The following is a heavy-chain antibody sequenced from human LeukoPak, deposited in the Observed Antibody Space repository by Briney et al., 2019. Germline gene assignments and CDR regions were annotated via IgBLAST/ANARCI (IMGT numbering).Heavy chain of an antibody. Sequence: GSLRLSCAASGFTFSSYAMSWVRQPPGKGLEWIGSIYYSGSTYYNPSLKSRVTISVDTSKNQFSLKLSSVTAADTAVYYCARRSTGSSSSVFDYWGQGTLVTVSS. CDR2: IYYSGST. J-gene: IGHJ4*02. D-gene: IGHD6-6*01. CDR3: ARRSTGSSSSVFDY. CDR1: GFTFSSYA. V-gene: IGHV4-39*01.